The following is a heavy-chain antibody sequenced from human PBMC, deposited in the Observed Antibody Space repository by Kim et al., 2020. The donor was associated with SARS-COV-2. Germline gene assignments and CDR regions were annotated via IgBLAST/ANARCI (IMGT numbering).Heavy chain of an antibody. V-gene: IGHV3-11*04. CDR3: ARDPTHYYDSSGYLDY. Sequence: SVKGRFTCSRDNAKNSLYLQMSSLRAEDTAVYYCARDPTHYYDSSGYLDYWGQGTLVTVSS. D-gene: IGHD3-22*01. J-gene: IGHJ4*02.